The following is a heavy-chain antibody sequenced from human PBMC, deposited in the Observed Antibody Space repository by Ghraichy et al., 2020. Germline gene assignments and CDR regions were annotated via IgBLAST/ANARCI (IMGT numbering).Heavy chain of an antibody. CDR2: INHSGST. V-gene: IGHV4-34*01. Sequence: SETLSLTCAVYGGSFSGYYWSWIRQPPGKGLEWIGEINHSGSTNYNPSLKSRVTISVDTSKNQFSLKLSSVTAADTAVYYCARGPGYCSSTSCYTGDYWGQGTLVTVSS. CDR1: GGSFSGYY. CDR3: ARGPGYCSSTSCYTGDY. J-gene: IGHJ4*02. D-gene: IGHD2-2*02.